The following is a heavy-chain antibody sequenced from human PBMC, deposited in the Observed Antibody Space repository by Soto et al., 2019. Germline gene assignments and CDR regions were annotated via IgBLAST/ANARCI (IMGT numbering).Heavy chain of an antibody. CDR1: GDSVSRISTA. CDR2: TYYRSKWYN. CDR3: ASGRWSGFDI. Sequence: QVQLQQSGPGLVKPSQTLSLTCAISGDSVSRISTAWNWTRQSPSRGLEWLGRTYYRSKWYNNYAGSVKSRITINPDTSQNRFSLQLNSVTPEYTAVYYCASGRWSGFDIWGQGTMVTVSS. J-gene: IGHJ3*02. D-gene: IGHD3-3*01. V-gene: IGHV6-1*01.